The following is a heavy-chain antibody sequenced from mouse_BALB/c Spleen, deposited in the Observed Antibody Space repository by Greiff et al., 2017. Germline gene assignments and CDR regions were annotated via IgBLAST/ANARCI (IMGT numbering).Heavy chain of an antibody. V-gene: IGHV1S81*02. Sequence: VKLQESGAELVKPGASVKLSCKASGYTFTSYWMHWVKQRPGQGLEWIGEINPSNGRTNYNEKFKSKATLTVDKSSSTAYMQLSSLTSEDSAVYYRARYAMDYWGQGTSVTVSS. CDR3: ARYAMDY. CDR2: INPSNGRT. CDR1: GYTFTSYW. J-gene: IGHJ4*01.